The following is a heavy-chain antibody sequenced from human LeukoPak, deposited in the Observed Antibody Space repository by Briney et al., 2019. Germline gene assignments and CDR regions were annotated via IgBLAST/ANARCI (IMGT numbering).Heavy chain of an antibody. J-gene: IGHJ6*03. CDR2: IIPIFGTA. V-gene: IGHV1-69*05. CDR3: AILRSSSSSGGDYYYYYMDV. D-gene: IGHD6-6*01. Sequence: GASVKVPCKASGGTFSSYAISWVRQAPGQGLEWMGGIIPIFGTANYAQKFQGRVTITTDESTSTAYMELSSLRSEDTAVYYCAILRSSSSSGGDYYYYYMDVWGKGTTVTVSS. CDR1: GGTFSSYA.